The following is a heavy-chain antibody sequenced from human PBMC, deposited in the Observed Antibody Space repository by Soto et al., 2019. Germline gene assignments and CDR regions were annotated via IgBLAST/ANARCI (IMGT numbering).Heavy chain of an antibody. V-gene: IGHV3-23*01. D-gene: IGHD3-10*01. Sequence: GGSLRLSCAASRFTFGNYGMSWVRQGPGKGLEWVSGISPTGDKTYYADTVKGRFIISRDNSQKTLSLEMNNVRAEDTAVYYCAKRYGSGSYRDFNSYYGMDIWGQGSTVTVSS. J-gene: IGHJ6*02. CDR3: AKRYGSGSYRDFNSYYGMDI. CDR2: ISPTGDKT. CDR1: RFTFGNYG.